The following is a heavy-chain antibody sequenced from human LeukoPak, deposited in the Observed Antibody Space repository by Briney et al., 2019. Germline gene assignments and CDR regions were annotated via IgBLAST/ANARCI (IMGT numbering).Heavy chain of an antibody. CDR1: GGSISSYC. J-gene: IGHJ6*02. CDR3: ARDQGYDFWSGYTDNYYYYGMDV. CDR2: IYTSGST. V-gene: IGHV4-4*07. Sequence: SETLSLTCTVSGGSISSYCWSWIRQPAGKGLEWIGRIYTSGSTNYNPSLKSRVTMSVDTSRNQFSLKLSSVTAADTAVYYCARDQGYDFWSGYTDNYYYYGMDVWGQGTTVTVSS. D-gene: IGHD3-3*01.